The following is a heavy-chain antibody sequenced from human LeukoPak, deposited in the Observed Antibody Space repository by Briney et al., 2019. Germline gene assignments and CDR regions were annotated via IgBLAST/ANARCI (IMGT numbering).Heavy chain of an antibody. V-gene: IGHV3-30*02. Sequence: GGSLRLSCAASGFTFSSYGMHWVRQAPGKGLEWVALIWYDGSSKHYADSVRGRFTISRDNSKNTLYLQMNSLRTEDTAVYYCAKELTRPNRPVAGLNYWGQGTLVTVSS. D-gene: IGHD6-19*01. CDR3: AKELTRPNRPVAGLNY. J-gene: IGHJ4*02. CDR1: GFTFSSYG. CDR2: IWYDGSSK.